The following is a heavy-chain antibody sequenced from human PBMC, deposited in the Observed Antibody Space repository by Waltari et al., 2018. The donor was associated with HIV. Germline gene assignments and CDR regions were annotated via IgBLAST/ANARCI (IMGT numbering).Heavy chain of an antibody. V-gene: IGHV3-30*10. CDR3: ARAGRELRDEAFYYYGLDV. D-gene: IGHD1-26*01. CDR2: MSYNGSNK. Sequence: QVQLVESGGGVVQPGRSVRLSCAASGFTFSTYAMHWVRQAPGKGTRWVANMSYNGSNKYYTDSVKGRFPVSRDNSKNTLYIQIDSLRPEDTAVYFCARAGRELRDEAFYYYGLDVWGQGTTVTVSS. CDR1: GFTFSTYA. J-gene: IGHJ6*02.